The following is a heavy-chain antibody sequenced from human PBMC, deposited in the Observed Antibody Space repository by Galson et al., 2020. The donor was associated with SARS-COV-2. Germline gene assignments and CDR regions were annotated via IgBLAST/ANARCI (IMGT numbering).Heavy chain of an antibody. CDR1: GGSISSSSYY. Sequence: SQTLSLTCTVSGGSISSSSYYWGWIRQPPGKGLEWIGSIYYSGSTYYNPSLKSRVTISEDTSKNQFSLKLSSVTAADTAVYYCARLPASSITIFGVVNLGYYFDYWGQGTLVTVSS. V-gene: IGHV4-39*01. J-gene: IGHJ4*02. D-gene: IGHD3-3*01. CDR3: ARLPASSITIFGVVNLGYYFDY. CDR2: IYYSGST.